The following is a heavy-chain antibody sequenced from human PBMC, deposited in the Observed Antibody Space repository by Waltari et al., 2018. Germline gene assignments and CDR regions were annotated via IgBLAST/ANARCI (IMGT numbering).Heavy chain of an antibody. CDR2: ISSSGYPI. V-gene: IGHV3-48*01. D-gene: IGHD2-21*02. J-gene: IGHJ4*02. CDR1: GFTFAGYS. Sequence: EVQLVESGGALIQPGGSLRLSCATSGFTFAGYSMNWVSQAPGKGLEWVSYISSSGYPIYYADSVKGRFTISRDSAKNSIFLQMNSLRVEDMAVYYCAREGCGGDCYYFDQWGQGTLVTVSS. CDR3: AREGCGGDCYYFDQ.